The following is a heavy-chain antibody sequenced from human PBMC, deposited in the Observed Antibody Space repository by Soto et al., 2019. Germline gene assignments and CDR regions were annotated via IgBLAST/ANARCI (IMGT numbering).Heavy chain of an antibody. CDR3: ARVYTAGITMVRGSINWFDP. Sequence: GGSLRLSCAASGFTFSDYYMSWIRQAPGKGLEWVSYISSRGSTISYADSAKDRFTISRANAKNSQYLQMNSLSAEDTAVYYCARVYTAGITMVRGSINWFDPWGQGTLVTVSS. CDR1: GFTFSDYY. CDR2: ISSRGSTI. V-gene: IGHV3-11*01. J-gene: IGHJ5*02. D-gene: IGHD3-10*01.